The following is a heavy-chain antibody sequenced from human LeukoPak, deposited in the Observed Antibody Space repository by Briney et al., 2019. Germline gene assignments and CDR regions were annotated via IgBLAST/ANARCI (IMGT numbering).Heavy chain of an antibody. CDR3: ARDPIYIVVVPAAIGNYFDY. V-gene: IGHV3-30-3*01. J-gene: IGHJ4*02. Sequence: GGSLRLSCAASGFTFISYAMHWVRQAPGKGLEWVAVISYDGSNKYYADSVKGRFTISRDNSKNTLYLQMNSLRAEDTAVYYCARDPIYIVVVPAAIGNYFDYWGQGTLVTVSS. CDR2: ISYDGSNK. D-gene: IGHD2-2*01. CDR1: GFTFISYA.